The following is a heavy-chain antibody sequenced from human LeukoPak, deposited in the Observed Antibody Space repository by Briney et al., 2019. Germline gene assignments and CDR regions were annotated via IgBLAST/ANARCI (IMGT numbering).Heavy chain of an antibody. CDR3: VRDYDYSWGTYRLDAFDI. D-gene: IGHD3-16*02. J-gene: IGHJ3*02. Sequence: GGSLRLSCAASGFTCSSYWINWVRQTPGKGLEWVASTKPDGSESYYVDSLRGRFTISRDNANNSLHLHMNSLRAEDTAVYYCVRDYDYSWGTYRLDAFDIWGQGTMVTVSS. V-gene: IGHV3-7*01. CDR1: GFTCSSYW. CDR2: TKPDGSES.